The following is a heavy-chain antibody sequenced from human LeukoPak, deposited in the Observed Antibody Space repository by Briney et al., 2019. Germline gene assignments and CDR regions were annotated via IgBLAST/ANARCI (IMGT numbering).Heavy chain of an antibody. V-gene: IGHV3-23*01. J-gene: IGHJ4*02. CDR1: GFTFSSYA. Sequence: PGGSLRLSCAASGFTFSSYAMSWVRQAPGKGLEWVSAISGSGGSKYYADSVKGRFTISRDNSKNTLYLQMNSLRAEDTAVYYCASREVGATASTYWGQGTLVTVSS. CDR3: ASREVGATASTY. CDR2: ISGSGGSK. D-gene: IGHD1-26*01.